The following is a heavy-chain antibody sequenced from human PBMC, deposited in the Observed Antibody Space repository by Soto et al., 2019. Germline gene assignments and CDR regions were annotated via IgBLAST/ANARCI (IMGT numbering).Heavy chain of an antibody. Sequence: QVQLQESGPGLVKPSETLSLTCTVSGGSISSYYWSWIRQPPGKGLEWIGYIYYSGSTNYNPSLKSRVTISVDTSKNQFSLKLSSVTAADTAVYSCASPTYDYGLGYWGQGTLVTVSS. J-gene: IGHJ4*02. CDR1: GGSISSYY. D-gene: IGHD4-17*01. V-gene: IGHV4-59*08. CDR2: IYYSGST. CDR3: ASPTYDYGLGY.